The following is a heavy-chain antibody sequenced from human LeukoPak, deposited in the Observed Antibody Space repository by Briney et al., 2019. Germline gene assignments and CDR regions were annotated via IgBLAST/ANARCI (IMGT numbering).Heavy chain of an antibody. Sequence: SETLSLTCTVSGGSISSYYWSWIRQPPGKGLEWIGYIYYSGSTNYNPSLKSRVTISVDTSKNQFSLKLSSVTAADTAVYYCARDRYYYGSGSSGFDPWGQGTLVTVSS. D-gene: IGHD3-10*01. V-gene: IGHV4-59*01. CDR2: IYYSGST. J-gene: IGHJ5*02. CDR3: ARDRYYYGSGSSGFDP. CDR1: GGSISSYY.